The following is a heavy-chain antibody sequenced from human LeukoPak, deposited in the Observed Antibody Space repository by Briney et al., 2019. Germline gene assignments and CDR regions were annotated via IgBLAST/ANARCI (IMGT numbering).Heavy chain of an antibody. CDR3: ARGPDILTGYYSFDY. CDR2: ISSSSSYT. Sequence: KPGGSLRLSCAASGFTFSDYYMSWIRQAPGKGLEWVSYISSSSSYTNYADSVKGRFTISRDNAKNSLYLQMNSLRAEDTAVYYCARGPDILTGYYSFDYWGQGTLVTVSS. J-gene: IGHJ4*02. V-gene: IGHV3-11*05. CDR1: GFTFSDYY. D-gene: IGHD3-9*01.